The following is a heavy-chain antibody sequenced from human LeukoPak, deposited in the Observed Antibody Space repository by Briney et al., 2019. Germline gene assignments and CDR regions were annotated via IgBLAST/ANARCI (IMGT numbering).Heavy chain of an antibody. D-gene: IGHD3-22*01. V-gene: IGHV1-18*01. Sequence: ASVKVSCKASGYTFTSYGISWVRQAPGQGLEWMGWISAYNGNTNYAQKLQGRVTMTTDASTSTAYMELRSLRSDDTAVYYCARDYRAYYYDSSGYGAYWGQGTLVTVSS. CDR1: GYTFTSYG. J-gene: IGHJ4*02. CDR2: ISAYNGNT. CDR3: ARDYRAYYYDSSGYGAY.